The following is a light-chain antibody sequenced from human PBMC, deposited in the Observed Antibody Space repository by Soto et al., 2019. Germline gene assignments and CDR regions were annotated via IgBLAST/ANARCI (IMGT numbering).Light chain of an antibody. J-gene: IGKJ1*01. CDR1: QSLLHSNGYNY. CDR2: LGS. V-gene: IGKV2-28*01. CDR3: MQALQTPPWT. Sequence: DIVMTQSPLSLPVTPGEPASISCRSSQSLLHSNGYNYLDWYLQKPGQSPQLLIYLGSNRASGVDDRCSGSGSGTDFTLKISRVEAEDVGVYYCMQALQTPPWTFGQGTKVEIK.